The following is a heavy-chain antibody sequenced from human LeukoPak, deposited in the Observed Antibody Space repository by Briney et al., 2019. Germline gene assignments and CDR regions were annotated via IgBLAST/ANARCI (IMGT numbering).Heavy chain of an antibody. D-gene: IGHD5-18*01. Sequence: SETLSLTCAVSGGSISSSNWWSWVRQPPGKGLEWIGEINHSGSTNYNPSLKSRVTISVDTSKNQFSLKLSSVTAADTAVYYCARGMIQLWLRGWYYFDYWGQGTLVTVSS. V-gene: IGHV4-4*02. CDR1: GGSISSSNW. CDR2: INHSGST. J-gene: IGHJ4*02. CDR3: ARGMIQLWLRGWYYFDY.